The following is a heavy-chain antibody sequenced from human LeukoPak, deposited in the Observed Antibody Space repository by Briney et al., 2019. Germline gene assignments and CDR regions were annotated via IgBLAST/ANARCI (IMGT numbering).Heavy chain of an antibody. CDR2: IYYSGST. Sequence: SETLSLTCTVSGGSISSYYWSWIRQPPGKGLEWIGYIYYSGSTNYNPSLKSRVTISVDTSKNQFSLKLSSVTAADTAVYYCARLLDFHDAFDIWGQGTMVTVSS. CDR1: GGSISSYY. D-gene: IGHD1-1*01. CDR3: ARLLDFHDAFDI. V-gene: IGHV4-59*08. J-gene: IGHJ3*02.